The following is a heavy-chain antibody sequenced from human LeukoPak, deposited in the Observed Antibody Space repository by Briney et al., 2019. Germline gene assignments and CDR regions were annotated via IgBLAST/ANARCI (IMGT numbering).Heavy chain of an antibody. J-gene: IGHJ4*02. V-gene: IGHV3-48*03. CDR2: ISGSGSTI. Sequence: SGGSLRLSCAASGFTFSTYEMNWVRQAPGKGLEWVSYISGSGSTIYYADSVKGRFTISRDNAKKSVFLQLNSLRAEDTAVYYCARGENYDSSGYGKLDYWGQGTLVTVSS. CDR1: GFTFSTYE. D-gene: IGHD3-22*01. CDR3: ARGENYDSSGYGKLDY.